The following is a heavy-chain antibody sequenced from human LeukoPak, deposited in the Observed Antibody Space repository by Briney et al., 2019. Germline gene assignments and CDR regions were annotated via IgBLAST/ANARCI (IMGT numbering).Heavy chain of an antibody. D-gene: IGHD3-22*01. CDR1: GDSVSSNSAA. V-gene: IGHV6-1*01. Sequence: SQTLSLTCAISGDSVSSNSAAWNWIRQSPSRGLEWLGRTYYRSKWYNDYALSVRGRITIKPDTSKNQISLQLNSVTPEDTAVYYCARVAMNYYDTSGYYYGDYGSWGQGTLVTVSS. J-gene: IGHJ5*02. CDR3: ARVAMNYYDTSGYYYGDYGS. CDR2: TYYRSKWYN.